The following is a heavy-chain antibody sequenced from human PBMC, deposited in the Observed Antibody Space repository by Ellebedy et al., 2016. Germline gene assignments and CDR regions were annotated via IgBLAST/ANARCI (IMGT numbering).Heavy chain of an antibody. CDR3: GNVGDY. Sequence: GGSLRLSCAASGFTFSNYGMHWVRQAPGKGLEWVAVIFKDGSNKYYADSVKGRFIISRDNSKNTLYLQMNSLRAEDTALYYCGNVGDYWGQGTLVTVSS. D-gene: IGHD1-26*01. CDR1: GFTFSNYG. J-gene: IGHJ4*02. V-gene: IGHV3-30*03. CDR2: IFKDGSNK.